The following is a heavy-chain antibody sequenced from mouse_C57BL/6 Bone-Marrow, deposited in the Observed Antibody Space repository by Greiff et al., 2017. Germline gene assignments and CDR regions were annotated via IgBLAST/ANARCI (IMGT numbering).Heavy chain of an antibody. J-gene: IGHJ2*01. Sequence: QVQLQQSGAELARPGASVKMSCKASGYTFTSYTMHWVKQRPGQGLEWIGYINPSSGYTKYNQKFKDKATLTADKSSSTAYMQLSSLTSEDSAVYYCARTDGDRAQATDYFDYWGQGTTLTVSS. CDR2: INPSSGYT. D-gene: IGHD3-2*02. CDR1: GYTFTSYT. CDR3: ARTDGDRAQATDYFDY. V-gene: IGHV1-4*01.